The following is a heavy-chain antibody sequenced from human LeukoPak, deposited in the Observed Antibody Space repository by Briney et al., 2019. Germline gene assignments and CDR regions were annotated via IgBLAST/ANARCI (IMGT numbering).Heavy chain of an antibody. V-gene: IGHV4-4*07. J-gene: IGHJ5*02. Sequence: PSETLSLTCTVSGGSISSYYWSWIRQPAGKGLEWIGRIYTSGSTNYNPSLKSRVTMSVDTSKNQFSLKLSSVTAADTAVYYCAREYCSSTSCYGWFDPWGQGTLVTVSS. D-gene: IGHD2-2*01. CDR1: GGSISSYY. CDR3: AREYCSSTSCYGWFDP. CDR2: IYTSGST.